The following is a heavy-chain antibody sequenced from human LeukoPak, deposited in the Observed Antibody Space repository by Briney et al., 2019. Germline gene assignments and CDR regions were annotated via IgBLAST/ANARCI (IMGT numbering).Heavy chain of an antibody. CDR2: ISWNSGSI. J-gene: IGHJ6*03. CDR1: GFTFDDYA. Sequence: GGSLRLSCAASGFTFDDYAMHWVRQAPGKGLEWVSGISWNSGSIGYADSVKGRFTISRDNAKNSLYLQMNSLRAEDTALYYCAKDKGSYYYYYMDGWGKGPTVTVSS. CDR3: AKDKGSYYYYYMDG. V-gene: IGHV3-9*01.